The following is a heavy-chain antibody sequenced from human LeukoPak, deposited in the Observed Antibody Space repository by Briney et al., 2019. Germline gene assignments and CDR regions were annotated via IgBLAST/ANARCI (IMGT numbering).Heavy chain of an antibody. J-gene: IGHJ4*02. D-gene: IGHD1-20*01. CDR3: ARQLYNWNPPFDY. V-gene: IGHV4-39*01. Sequence: SETLSLTCTVSGGSISSSNYYWGWIRQPPGKGLEWIGSIYYSGSTYYNPSLKSRVTISVDTSKNQFSLKLSSVTAADTAVYYCARQLYNWNPPFDYWGQGTLVTVSS. CDR2: IYYSGST. CDR1: GGSISSSNYY.